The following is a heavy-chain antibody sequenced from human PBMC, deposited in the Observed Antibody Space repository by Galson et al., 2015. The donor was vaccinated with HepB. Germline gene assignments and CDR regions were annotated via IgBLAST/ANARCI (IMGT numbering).Heavy chain of an antibody. CDR1: GFTFSSYW. Sequence: SLRLSCAASGFTFSSYWMSWVRQAPGKGLEWVANIKQDGSEKYYVDSVKGRFTISRDNAKNSLYLQMNSLRAEDTAVYYCARDYDYGDYYFDYWGQGTLVTVSS. J-gene: IGHJ4*02. V-gene: IGHV3-7*03. CDR3: ARDYDYGDYYFDY. D-gene: IGHD4-17*01. CDR2: IKQDGSEK.